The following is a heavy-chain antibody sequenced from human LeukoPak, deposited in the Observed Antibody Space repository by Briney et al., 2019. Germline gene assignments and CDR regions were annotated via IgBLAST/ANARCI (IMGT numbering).Heavy chain of an antibody. CDR1: GFTFSSYG. CDR3: ALDFNIAVAGNFDY. J-gene: IGHJ4*02. D-gene: IGHD6-19*01. V-gene: IGHV3-30*03. Sequence: GGSLRLSRAASGFTFSSYGMHWVRQAPGKGLEWVAVISYDGSNKYYADSVKGRFTISRDNSKNTLYLQMNSLRAEDTAVYYRALDFNIAVAGNFDYWGQGTLVTVSS. CDR2: ISYDGSNK.